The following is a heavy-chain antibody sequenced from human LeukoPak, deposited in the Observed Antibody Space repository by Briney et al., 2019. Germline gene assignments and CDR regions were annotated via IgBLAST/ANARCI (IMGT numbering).Heavy chain of an antibody. D-gene: IGHD6-19*01. CDR1: GGSISTYY. Sequence: SETLSLTCTISGGSISTYYWSWIRQPPGKGLEWIGYIYYGGSTNYNPSLMSRLTISVDTSKNQFSLKLSSVTAADTAVYYCARLIAVAGTYRGHFDYWGQGALVTVSS. V-gene: IGHV4-59*08. J-gene: IGHJ4*02. CDR2: IYYGGST. CDR3: ARLIAVAGTYRGHFDY.